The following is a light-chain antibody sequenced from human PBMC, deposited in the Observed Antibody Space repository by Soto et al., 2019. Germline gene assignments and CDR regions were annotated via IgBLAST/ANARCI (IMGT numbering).Light chain of an antibody. V-gene: IGKV3-20*01. CDR2: DAS. CDR1: QSVFNRY. CDR3: QQYGSSPWT. Sequence: EVFLSRSPGTLSSSPGERATLSCRASQSVFNRYLAWYQQKPGQAPRLLIFDASSRATGVPDGFSGSGSGTDFTLTISRLEPEDFAVYYCQQYGSSPWTFGQGTRVDIK. J-gene: IGKJ1*01.